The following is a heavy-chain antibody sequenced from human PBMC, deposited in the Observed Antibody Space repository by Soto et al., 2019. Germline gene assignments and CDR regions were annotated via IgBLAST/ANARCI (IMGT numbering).Heavy chain of an antibody. CDR2: ISPGDSET. V-gene: IGHV5-51*01. D-gene: IGHD5-18*01. CDR3: ARRSTAMVHDYYYGMDV. CDR1: GYSFTRYW. J-gene: IGHJ6*02. Sequence: GESLKISCKGSGYSFTRYWIGWVRQMPGKGLEWMGIISPGDSETRYSPSFQGQVTISADKSISTAYLQWSNLKASDTAMYYCARRSTAMVHDYYYGMDVWGQGTTVTVSS.